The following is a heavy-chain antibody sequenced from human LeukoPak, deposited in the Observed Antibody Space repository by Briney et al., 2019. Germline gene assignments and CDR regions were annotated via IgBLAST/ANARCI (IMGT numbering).Heavy chain of an antibody. Sequence: GESLKISCKGSGYSFTSYWIGWVRQMPGKRLEWMGIIYPGASDNRYRPSFQGQVTISADKSISTAYLQWSSLKASDTAMYYCATAYGWLSAFDIWGQGTMVTVSS. CDR3: ATAYGWLSAFDI. CDR2: IYPGASDN. D-gene: IGHD2-8*02. J-gene: IGHJ3*02. CDR1: GYSFTSYW. V-gene: IGHV5-51*01.